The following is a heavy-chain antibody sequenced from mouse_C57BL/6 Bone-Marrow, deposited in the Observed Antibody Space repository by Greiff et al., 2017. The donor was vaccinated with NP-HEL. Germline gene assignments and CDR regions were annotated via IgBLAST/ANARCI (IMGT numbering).Heavy chain of an antibody. J-gene: IGHJ3*01. CDR3: AIYYGTLFAY. D-gene: IGHD2-1*01. V-gene: IGHV3-6*01. CDR1: GYSITSGYY. Sequence: ESGPGLVKPSQSLSLTCSVTGYSITSGYYWNWIRQFPGNKLEWMGYISYDGSNNYNPSLKNRISITRDTSKNQFFLKLNSVTTEDTATYYCAIYYGTLFAYWGQGTLVTVSA. CDR2: ISYDGSN.